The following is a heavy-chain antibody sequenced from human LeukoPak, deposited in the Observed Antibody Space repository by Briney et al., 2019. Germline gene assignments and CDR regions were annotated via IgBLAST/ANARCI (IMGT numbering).Heavy chain of an antibody. CDR1: AGSISSNTYY. CDR3: ATPYSGGYHGLDI. Sequence: SESLSLTCTVSAGSISSNTYYWGWIRQPPGKGLEWIGSIYYSGSTYYNPSLKSRVTISVDTSKNQFSLKLSSVTSADTAVFYCATPYSGGYHGLDIWGQGTMVTVSS. CDR2: IYYSGST. D-gene: IGHD1-26*01. J-gene: IGHJ3*02. V-gene: IGHV4-39*01.